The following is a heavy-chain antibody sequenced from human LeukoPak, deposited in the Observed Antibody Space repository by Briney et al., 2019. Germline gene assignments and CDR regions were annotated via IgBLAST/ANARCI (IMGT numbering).Heavy chain of an antibody. D-gene: IGHD2-15*01. Sequence: ASVKVSCKASGGTFSSYAISWVRQAPGQGLEWMGGIIPIFGTANYAQKFQGRVTITADESTSTAYMELSSLRSEDTAVYYCARDGYCSGGSCHDAFEIWGQGTMVTVSS. CDR3: ARDGYCSGGSCHDAFEI. V-gene: IGHV1-69*13. CDR2: IIPIFGTA. J-gene: IGHJ3*02. CDR1: GGTFSSYA.